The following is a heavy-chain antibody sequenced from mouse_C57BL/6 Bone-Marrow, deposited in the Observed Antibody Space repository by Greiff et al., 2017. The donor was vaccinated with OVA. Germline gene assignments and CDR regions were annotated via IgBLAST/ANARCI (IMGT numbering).Heavy chain of an antibody. CDR2: IWSDGST. Sequence: VKVVESGPGLVAPSQSLSITCTVSGFSLTSYGVHWVRQPPGKGLEWLVVIWSDGSTTYNSALKSRLSISKDNSKSQVFLKMNSLQTDDTAMYYCARRYYYGSSYNWYFDVWGTGTTVTVSS. J-gene: IGHJ1*03. CDR3: ARRYYYGSSYNWYFDV. CDR1: GFSLTSYG. D-gene: IGHD1-1*01. V-gene: IGHV2-6*03.